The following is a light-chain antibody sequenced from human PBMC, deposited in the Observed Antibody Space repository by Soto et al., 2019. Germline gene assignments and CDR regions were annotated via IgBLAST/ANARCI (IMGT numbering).Light chain of an antibody. CDR2: GAS. CDR1: QSVSSN. Sequence: EIVMTQSPATLSVSPGERATLSCRASQSVSSNLAWYQQKPGQTPRLLIHGASTRATGIPDRFSGSGYGTDFTLTISGLEPEDFAVYHCQQYGTSPFTFGQGTRLEIK. J-gene: IGKJ5*01. CDR3: QQYGTSPFT. V-gene: IGKV3-20*01.